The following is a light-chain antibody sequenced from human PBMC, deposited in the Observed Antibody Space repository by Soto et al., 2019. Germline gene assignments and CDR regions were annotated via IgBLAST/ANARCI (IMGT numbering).Light chain of an antibody. CDR3: MQATHWPWT. Sequence: DVVMTQSPLSLPVTLGQPASISCRSSQSLVSSNGNTFLIWFQQRPGQTPRRLIYKVSNRDSAVPDRFTGSGSGTDFTLDISRLAAEDFGVYYCMQATHWPWTFGQGTKVEIK. J-gene: IGKJ1*01. CDR1: QSLVSSNGNTF. V-gene: IGKV2-30*01. CDR2: KVS.